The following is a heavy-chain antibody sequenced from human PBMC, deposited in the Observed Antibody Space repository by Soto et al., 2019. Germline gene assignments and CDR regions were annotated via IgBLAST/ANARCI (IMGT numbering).Heavy chain of an antibody. J-gene: IGHJ5*01. D-gene: IGHD3-10*01. CDR1: GGTFSSYA. Sequence: QVPLVQSGAEVKKPGSSVTVSCKASGGTFSSYAIHWVRQAPGQGLEWMGGIIPMYGPAKYAQIFRGRVTITTDESTTTVYMELPSLTSQDAAVYYCAEVASMVRGVSENWVATWGHGTVVTIPS. V-gene: IGHV1-69*01. CDR3: AEVASMVRGVSENWVAT. CDR2: IIPMYGPA.